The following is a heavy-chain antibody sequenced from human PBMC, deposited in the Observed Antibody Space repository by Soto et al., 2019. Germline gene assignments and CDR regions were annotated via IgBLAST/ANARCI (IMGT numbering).Heavy chain of an antibody. CDR2: ISGSGGST. V-gene: IGHV3-23*01. CDR1: GFTLSSYA. J-gene: IGHJ1*01. D-gene: IGHD6-13*01. Sequence: EVQLLESGGGLVQPGGSLRLSCAASGFTLSSYAMSWVRQAPGKGLEWVSVISGSGGSTYYADSVKGRFTISRDNSKKKLYLQMERLRAEERAVYHCAKGRQQLVAGAGYFQHWGQGTLVTVSS. CDR3: AKGRQQLVAGAGYFQH.